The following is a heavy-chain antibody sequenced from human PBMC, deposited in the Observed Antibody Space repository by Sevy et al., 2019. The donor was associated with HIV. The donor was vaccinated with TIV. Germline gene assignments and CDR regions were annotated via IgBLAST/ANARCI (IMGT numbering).Heavy chain of an antibody. Sequence: GGSLRLSCAASGFTFSSYGMHWVRQAPGKGLEWVAVIWFDGSNTYYADSVKGRLTISRDIAKNTLHLQINRLRAEDTAVYYSARDLEFYDYGDYGPAFMPDYWGQGTLVTVSS. J-gene: IGHJ4*02. CDR1: GFTFSSYG. CDR2: IWFDGSNT. D-gene: IGHD4-17*01. V-gene: IGHV3-33*01. CDR3: ARDLEFYDYGDYGPAFMPDY.